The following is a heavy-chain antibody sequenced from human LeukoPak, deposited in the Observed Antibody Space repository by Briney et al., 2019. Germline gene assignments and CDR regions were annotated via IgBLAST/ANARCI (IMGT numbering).Heavy chain of an antibody. CDR1: GFTFSSYS. D-gene: IGHD6-6*01. Sequence: GGSLRLSCAASGFTFSSYSMNWVRQAPGKGLEWVSSISSSSSSYIYYADSVKGRFTISRDNAKNSLYLQMNSLRAEDTAVYYCARGLTGSSSFVDYWGQGTLVTVSS. CDR3: ARGLTGSSSFVDY. J-gene: IGHJ4*02. V-gene: IGHV3-21*01. CDR2: ISSSSSSYI.